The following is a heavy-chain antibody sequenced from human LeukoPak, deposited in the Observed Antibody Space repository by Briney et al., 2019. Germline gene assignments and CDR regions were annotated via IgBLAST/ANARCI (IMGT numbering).Heavy chain of an antibody. Sequence: GASVKVSCKASGYTFTSYYMHWVRQAPGQGLEWMGIINPSGGSTSYAQKFQGRVTMTRDTSTSTVYMELSSLRSEDTAVYYCARVASNYDFWSGYQYYYGMDVWGQGTTVTVSS. CDR1: GYTFTSYY. CDR2: INPSGGST. D-gene: IGHD3-3*01. CDR3: ARVASNYDFWSGYQYYYGMDV. J-gene: IGHJ6*02. V-gene: IGHV1-46*01.